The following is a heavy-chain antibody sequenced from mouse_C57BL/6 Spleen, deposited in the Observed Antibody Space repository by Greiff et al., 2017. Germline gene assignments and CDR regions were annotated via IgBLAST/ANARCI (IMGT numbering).Heavy chain of an antibody. CDR3: ARIGFITTAYAMDY. D-gene: IGHD1-1*01. V-gene: IGHV1-26*01. Sequence: EVQLQQSGPELVKPGASVKISCKASGYTFTDYYMNWVKQSHGKSLEWIGDINPNNGGTSYNQKFKGKATLTVDKSSSTAYMELRSLTSEDSAVYYCARIGFITTAYAMDYWGQGTSVTVSS. J-gene: IGHJ4*01. CDR2: INPNNGGT. CDR1: GYTFTDYY.